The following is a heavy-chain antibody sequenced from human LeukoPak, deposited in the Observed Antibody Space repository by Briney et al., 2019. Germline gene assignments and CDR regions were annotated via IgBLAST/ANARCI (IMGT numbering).Heavy chain of an antibody. V-gene: IGHV4-39*07. D-gene: IGHD5-18*01. CDR3: AREGRYSYGSDY. J-gene: IGHJ4*02. CDR2: IYYSGST. Sequence: SSETLSLTCTVSGGSISSSSYYWGWIRQPPGKGLEWIGSIYYSGSTYYNPSLKSRVTISVDTSKNQFSLKLSSVTAADTAVYYCAREGRYSYGSDYWGQGTLVTVSS. CDR1: GGSISSSSYY.